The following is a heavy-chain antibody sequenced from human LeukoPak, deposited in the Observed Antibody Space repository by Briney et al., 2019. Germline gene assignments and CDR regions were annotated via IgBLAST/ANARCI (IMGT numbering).Heavy chain of an antibody. CDR3: ARVLDDSGGYYFILGAFDI. V-gene: IGHV1-2*02. J-gene: IGHJ3*02. CDR1: GYTFTGYY. CDR2: INPNSGGT. Sequence: ASVKVSCKASGYTFTGYYMHWVRQPPGQGLEWMGWINPNSGGTNYAQKFQGRVTMTRDTSISTAYMELSRLRSDDTAVYYCARVLDDSGGYYFILGAFDIWGLGTMVTVSS. D-gene: IGHD3-22*01.